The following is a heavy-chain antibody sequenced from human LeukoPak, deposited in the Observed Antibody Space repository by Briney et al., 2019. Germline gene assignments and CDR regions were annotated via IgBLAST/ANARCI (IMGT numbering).Heavy chain of an antibody. CDR3: ARSGRTLAAKIGFRWFDP. CDR2: INHSGST. V-gene: IGHV4-34*01. D-gene: IGHD2-15*01. Sequence: SETLSLTSAVYGGCFSGYYWSWIRQPPGKGLECIGEINHSGSTNYNPSLKSRVTISVDTSKNQFSLKLSSVTAADTAVYYCARSGRTLAAKIGFRWFDPWGQGTLVTVSS. CDR1: GGCFSGYY. J-gene: IGHJ5*02.